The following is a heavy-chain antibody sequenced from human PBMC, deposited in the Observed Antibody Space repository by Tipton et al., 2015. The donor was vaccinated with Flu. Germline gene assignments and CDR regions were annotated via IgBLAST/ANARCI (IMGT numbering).Heavy chain of an antibody. CDR1: GYTFTNYN. Sequence: QLVQSGAEVKKPGASVRISCTASGYTFTNYNMHWVRQAPGQGPEWMGIIYPSGGGTTYAQRFQGRVTLTRDKSTSTVYMELSSLRSVDTAFYYCARDRGFGAYTFDYWGQGTLVTVAS. CDR2: IYPSGGGT. D-gene: IGHD3-10*01. J-gene: IGHJ4*02. CDR3: ARDRGFGAYTFDY. V-gene: IGHV1-46*01.